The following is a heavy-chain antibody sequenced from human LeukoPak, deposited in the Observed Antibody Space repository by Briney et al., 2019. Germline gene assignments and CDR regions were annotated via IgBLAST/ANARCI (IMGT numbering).Heavy chain of an antibody. CDR2: IKRDGREK. V-gene: IGHV3-7*05. D-gene: IGHD2-8*01. CDR1: GFTLSSYW. CDR3: ARANGDH. Sequence: GGSLRLSCAASGFTLSSYWMSWVRQAPGKGLEWVANIKRDGREKHYVDSVEGRFIISRDNAKNSLYLQMNSLRAEDTAVYYCARANGDHWGQGTLVTVSS. J-gene: IGHJ4*02.